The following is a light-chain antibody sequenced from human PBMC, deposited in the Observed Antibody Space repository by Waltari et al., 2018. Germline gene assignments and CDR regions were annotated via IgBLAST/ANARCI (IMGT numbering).Light chain of an antibody. J-gene: IGKJ1*01. CDR2: HAS. V-gene: IGKV3-20*01. CDR3: QKYESLPAT. Sequence: EIVLTQSPGTLSLSPGERATLSCRASQSVGKYLAWYQQRPGQAPRLLLYHASIRATGIPDRFSGSGYGTDFSLPISRLEPEDFEVYYCQKYESLPATFGQGTTVEIK. CDR1: QSVGKY.